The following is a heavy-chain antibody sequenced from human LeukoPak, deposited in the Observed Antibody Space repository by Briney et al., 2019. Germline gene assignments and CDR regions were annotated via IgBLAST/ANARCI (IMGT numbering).Heavy chain of an antibody. CDR1: GFSISDYY. CDR2: ITSGAGST. D-gene: IGHD3-16*01. Sequence: EGSLRLSCAASGFSISDYYMSWIRQSPGKGLEWISYITSGAGSTKYADSVKGRFTISRDTAKNSVALQLNSLRAEDTAVYYCTRERRGTYYAFESWGQGTLVTVSS. V-gene: IGHV3-11*01. CDR3: TRERRGTYYAFES. J-gene: IGHJ4*02.